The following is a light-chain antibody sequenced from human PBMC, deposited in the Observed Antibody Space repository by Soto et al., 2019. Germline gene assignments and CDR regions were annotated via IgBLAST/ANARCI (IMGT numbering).Light chain of an antibody. CDR2: GAS. CDR3: LQNYYSFRT. V-gene: IGKV1-6*01. J-gene: IGKJ1*01. Sequence: AIQLTQSPSSLSASVGDRVTITCRASQGIAKDLGWYQQKPGKAPRLLIFGASFLHSGVPSRFSGSGSGTDFTLTINGLQPEDFATYYCLQNYYSFRTFGQGTKVEIK. CDR1: QGIAKD.